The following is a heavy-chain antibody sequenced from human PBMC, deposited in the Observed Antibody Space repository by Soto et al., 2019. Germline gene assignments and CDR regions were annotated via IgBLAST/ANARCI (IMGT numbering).Heavy chain of an antibody. Sequence: QVHLQESGPGLVKPSQTLSLTCTVSGGSFSGGAFNWGWIRQRPGRGLEWIANIPHRGTTYYSPFLKSRVTMSLDTSKKQFFLNLSSVTAADTAIYYCARMSATGTRWFDPWGQGTLVTVSS. CDR2: IPHRGTT. V-gene: IGHV4-31*03. CDR3: ARMSATGTRWFDP. D-gene: IGHD6-13*01. J-gene: IGHJ5*02. CDR1: GGSFSGGAFN.